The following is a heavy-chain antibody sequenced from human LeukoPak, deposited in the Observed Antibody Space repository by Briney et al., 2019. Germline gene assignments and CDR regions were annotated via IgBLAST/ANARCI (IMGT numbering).Heavy chain of an antibody. CDR3: ARADPDPSMIVVAVMAFDI. Sequence: GASVKVSCKASGYTFISFDINWVRQAPGQGLEWMGWISAYNGNTNYAQKLQGRVTMTTDTSTSTAYMELRSLRSDDTAVYYCARADPDPSMIVVAVMAFDIWGQGTMVTVSS. V-gene: IGHV1-18*01. D-gene: IGHD3-22*01. CDR2: ISAYNGNT. CDR1: GYTFISFD. J-gene: IGHJ3*02.